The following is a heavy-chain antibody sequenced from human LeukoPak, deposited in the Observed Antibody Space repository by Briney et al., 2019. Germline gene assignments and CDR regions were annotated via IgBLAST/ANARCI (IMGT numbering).Heavy chain of an antibody. D-gene: IGHD3-3*01. J-gene: IGHJ6*03. V-gene: IGHV3-23*01. CDR3: AKDLNPDFWRGFNYYYYYMDV. CDR2: ISGSGGST. CDR1: GFTFSSYA. Sequence: QPGGSLRLSCAASGFTFSSYAMSWVRQAPGKGLEWVSAISGSGGSTYYADSVKGRFTISRDNSENTLYLQMSSLRAEDTALYHCAKDLNPDFWRGFNYYYYYMDVWGKGTTVTVSS.